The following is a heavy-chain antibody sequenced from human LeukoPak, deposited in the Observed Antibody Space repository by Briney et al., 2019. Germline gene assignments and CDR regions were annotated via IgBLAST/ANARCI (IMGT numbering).Heavy chain of an antibody. J-gene: IGHJ4*02. CDR3: ARDLAAAAHFDY. CDR2: INPNSGGT. V-gene: IGHV1-2*02. Sequence: ASVKVSCKASGYTFTGYYMHWVRQAPGQGLGWMGWINPNSGGTNYAQKFQGRVTMTRDTSISTAYMELSRLRSDDTAVYYCARDLAAAAHFDYWGQGTLVTVSS. D-gene: IGHD6-13*01. CDR1: GYTFTGYY.